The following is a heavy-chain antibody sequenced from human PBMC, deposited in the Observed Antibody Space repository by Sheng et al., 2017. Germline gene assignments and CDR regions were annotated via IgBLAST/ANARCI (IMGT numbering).Heavy chain of an antibody. CDR1: GGSIRSDNYF. CDR3: ARTNGYYYDNDYYGMDS. V-gene: IGHV4-61*02. D-gene: IGHD3-22*01. CDR2: VYTSGTT. Sequence: QVQLQESGPGLVKPSQTLSLTCTVSGGSIRSDNYFWSWIRQPAGKGLEWIGRVYTSGTTNYNPSLKSRVTISLDTSKNQFSLKLTSVTAADTAVYYCARTNGYYYDNDYYGMDSGAKGPRSSSP. J-gene: IGHJ6*02.